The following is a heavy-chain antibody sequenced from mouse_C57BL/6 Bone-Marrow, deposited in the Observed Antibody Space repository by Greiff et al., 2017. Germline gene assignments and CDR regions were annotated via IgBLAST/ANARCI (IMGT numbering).Heavy chain of an antibody. Sequence: VKLQESGPGILQPSQTLSLTCSFSGFSLSTFGMGVGWIRQPSGKGLEWLAHIWWDADKYYNPALKSRLTISKDTSKNQVFLKIANVDTADTATYYCARILYYYGYAMDYWGQGTSVTVSS. CDR3: ARILYYYGYAMDY. D-gene: IGHD1-1*01. J-gene: IGHJ4*01. CDR2: IWWDADK. CDR1: GFSLSTFGMG. V-gene: IGHV8-8*01.